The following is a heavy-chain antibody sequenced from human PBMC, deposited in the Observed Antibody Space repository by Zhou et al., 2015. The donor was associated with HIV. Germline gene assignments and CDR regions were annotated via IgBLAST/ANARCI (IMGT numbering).Heavy chain of an antibody. CDR2: INTYGTTI. CDR3: ARDGVEGYSYGYYYGMDV. V-gene: IGHV3-11*01. J-gene: IGHJ6*02. CDR1: GFTFSDYY. D-gene: IGHD5-18*01. Sequence: VQLVESGGGLVQPGGSLKLSCAVSGFTFSDYYMSWIRQAPGKGLEWVSYINTYGTTIYYADSVKGRFTISRDNAKNSLYLQMNSLRAEDTAVYYCARDGVEGYSYGYYYGMDVWGQGTTVTVSS.